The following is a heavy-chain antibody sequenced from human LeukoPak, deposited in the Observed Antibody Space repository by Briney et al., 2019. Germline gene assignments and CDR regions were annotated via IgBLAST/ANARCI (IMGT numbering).Heavy chain of an antibody. D-gene: IGHD2-15*01. CDR1: GGTFSSYA. Sequence: GASVKVSCKASGGTFSSYAISWVRQAPGQGLEWMGGIIPIFGTANYAQKFQGRVTITADESTSTAYMELSSLRSEDTAVYYCARDHCSRGSCLGGHWGQGTLVTVSS. J-gene: IGHJ4*02. CDR3: ARDHCSRGSCLGGH. CDR2: IIPIFGTA. V-gene: IGHV1-69*13.